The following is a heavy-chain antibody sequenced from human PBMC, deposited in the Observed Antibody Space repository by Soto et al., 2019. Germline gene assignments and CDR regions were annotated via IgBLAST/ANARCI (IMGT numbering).Heavy chain of an antibody. CDR3: ARDKALLVAATAEFDY. CDR1: GFTFSSYS. J-gene: IGHJ4*02. CDR2: ISSSSSYI. D-gene: IGHD2-15*01. Sequence: PGGSLRLSCAASGFTFSSYSMNWVRQAPGKGLEWVSSISSSSSYIYYADSVKGRFTISRDNAKNSLYLQMNSLRAEDTAVYYCARDKALLVAATAEFDYWGQGTLVTVSS. V-gene: IGHV3-21*01.